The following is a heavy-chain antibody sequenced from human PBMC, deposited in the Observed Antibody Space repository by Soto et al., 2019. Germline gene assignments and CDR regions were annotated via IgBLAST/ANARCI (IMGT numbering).Heavy chain of an antibody. Sequence: PGGSLRLSCAASGFTFSSYSMNWVRQAPGKGLEWVSYISSSSSTIYYADSVKGRFTISRDNAKNSLYLQMNSLRDEDTAVYYCAKDSSGWYDYYGMDVWGQGTTVTSP. J-gene: IGHJ6*02. V-gene: IGHV3-48*02. CDR3: AKDSSGWYDYYGMDV. D-gene: IGHD6-19*01. CDR2: ISSSSSTI. CDR1: GFTFSSYS.